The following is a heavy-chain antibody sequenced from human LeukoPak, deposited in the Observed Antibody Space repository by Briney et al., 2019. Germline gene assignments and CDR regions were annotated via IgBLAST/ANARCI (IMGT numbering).Heavy chain of an antibody. CDR1: GFTVSSNY. CDR2: ISGSGGST. CDR3: ARDRYSSGWYGDFDC. D-gene: IGHD6-19*01. J-gene: IGHJ4*02. V-gene: IGHV3-23*01. Sequence: GGSLRLSCAASGFTVSSNYMSWVRQAPGKGLEWVSGISGSGGSTYYANSVKGRFTISRDNSKNTLYLQMSSLRAEDTAVYYCARDRYSSGWYGDFDCWGQGTLVTVSS.